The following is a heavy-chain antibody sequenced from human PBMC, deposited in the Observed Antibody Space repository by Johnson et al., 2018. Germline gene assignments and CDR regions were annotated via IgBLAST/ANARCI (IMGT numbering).Heavy chain of an antibody. CDR2: ISYDGSNK. J-gene: IGHJ6*03. CDR1: GFTFSSHG. D-gene: IGHD1-1*01. Sequence: QVQLVESGGGVVQPGRALRLSCAASGFTFSSHGMHWVRQAPGKGLEWVALISYDGSNKYYADSVKGRFIISRDISKNTLYLQMNSLRAEDTAVYYCAKGPEGRQWVQLEYMDVWGKGTTVTVSS. V-gene: IGHV3-30*18. CDR3: AKGPEGRQWVQLEYMDV.